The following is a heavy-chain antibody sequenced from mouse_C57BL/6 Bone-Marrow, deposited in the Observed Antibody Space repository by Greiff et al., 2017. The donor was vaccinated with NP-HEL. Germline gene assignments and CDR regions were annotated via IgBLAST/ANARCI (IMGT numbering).Heavy chain of an antibody. CDR3: ATTGGGWYFDV. CDR1: GYTFTSYG. Sequence: QVQLQQSGAELARPGASVKLSCKASGYTFTSYGISWVKQRTGQGLEWIGEIYPRSGTTYYNEKFKGKATLPADKSSSTAYMELRSLTSEDSAVYFCATTGGGWYFDVWGTGTTVTVSS. CDR2: IYPRSGTT. V-gene: IGHV1-81*01. J-gene: IGHJ1*03. D-gene: IGHD1-1*01.